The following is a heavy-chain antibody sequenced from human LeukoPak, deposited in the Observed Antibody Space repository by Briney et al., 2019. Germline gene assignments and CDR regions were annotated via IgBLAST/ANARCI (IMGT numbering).Heavy chain of an antibody. D-gene: IGHD3-16*02. Sequence: GGSLRLSCAASGFTFSSYAMSWVRQAPGKGLEWVSAISGSGGSTYYADSVKGRFTISRDNSKNTLYLQMNSLRAEDTAVYYCARTPRVMITFGGVIVSPYYFDYWGQGTLVTVSS. CDR2: ISGSGGST. J-gene: IGHJ4*02. CDR3: ARTPRVMITFGGVIVSPYYFDY. CDR1: GFTFSSYA. V-gene: IGHV3-23*01.